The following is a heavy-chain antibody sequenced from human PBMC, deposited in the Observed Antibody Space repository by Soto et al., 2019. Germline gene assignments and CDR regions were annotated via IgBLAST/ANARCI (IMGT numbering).Heavy chain of an antibody. CDR2: IYYSGST. V-gene: IGHV4-31*03. J-gene: IGHJ4*02. Sequence: SETLSLTCTVSGGSISSGGYYWSWIRQHPGKGLEWIGYIYYSGSTNYNPSLKSRVTISVDTSKNQFSLKLSSVTAADTAVYYCARDINYDSSGYYYEGGFDYWGQGTLVTVSS. CDR1: GGSISSGGYY. CDR3: ARDINYDSSGYYYEGGFDY. D-gene: IGHD3-22*01.